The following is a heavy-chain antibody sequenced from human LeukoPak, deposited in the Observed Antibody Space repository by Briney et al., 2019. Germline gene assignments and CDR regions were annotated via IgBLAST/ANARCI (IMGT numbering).Heavy chain of an antibody. CDR3: ARGRGGKYYYDSSGYLDY. CDR2: IIPTFGTA. V-gene: IGHV1-69*13. J-gene: IGHJ4*02. CDR1: GGTFSSYA. D-gene: IGHD3-22*01. Sequence: ASVKVSCKASGGTFSSYAISWVRQAPGQGLEWMGGIIPTFGTANYAQKFQGRVTITADESTSTAYMELSSLRSEDTAVYYCARGRGGKYYYDSSGYLDYWGQGTLVTVSS.